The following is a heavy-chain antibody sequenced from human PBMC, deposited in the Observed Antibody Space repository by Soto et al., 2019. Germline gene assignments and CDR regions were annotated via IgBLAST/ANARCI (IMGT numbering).Heavy chain of an antibody. J-gene: IGHJ4*02. CDR1: GFTFSSYA. CDR3: ARVPSSRGRAHFDY. D-gene: IGHD2-15*01. Sequence: QVQLVESGGGVVQPGRSLRLSCAASGFTFSSYAMHWVRQAPGKGREWVAVISYDGSNKYYADSVKGRFTISRDNSKNTLYLQMNSLRAEDTAVYYCARVPSSRGRAHFDYWGQGTMVTVSS. V-gene: IGHV3-30-3*01. CDR2: ISYDGSNK.